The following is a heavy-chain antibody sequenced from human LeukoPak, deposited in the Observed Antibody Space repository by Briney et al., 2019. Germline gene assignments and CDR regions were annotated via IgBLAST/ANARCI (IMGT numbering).Heavy chain of an antibody. J-gene: IGHJ6*02. CDR2: IIPIFGTA. V-gene: IGHV1-69*01. Sequence: SVKVSCKASGGTFSSYTITWVRQAPGQGLEWMGGIIPIFGTANYAQKFQSRVTITADESTSTAYMELSSLRSEDTAVYYCARYSNSRYGARGYYYGMDVWGQGTTVTVSS. D-gene: IGHD6-13*01. CDR3: ARYSNSRYGARGYYYGMDV. CDR1: GGTFSSYT.